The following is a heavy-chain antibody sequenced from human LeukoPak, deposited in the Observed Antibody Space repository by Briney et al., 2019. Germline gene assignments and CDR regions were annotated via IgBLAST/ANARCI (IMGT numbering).Heavy chain of an antibody. CDR1: GGPISSGSYY. D-gene: IGHD6-19*01. CDR3: ARDLGIYSSGWYNWFDP. V-gene: IGHV4-61*02. CDR2: IYTSGST. Sequence: PSETLSLTCTVSGGPISSGSYYWSWIRQPAGKGLEWIGRIYTSGSTNYNPSLKSRVTISVDTSKNQFSLKLSSVTAADTAVYYCARDLGIYSSGWYNWFDPWGQGTLVTVSS. J-gene: IGHJ5*02.